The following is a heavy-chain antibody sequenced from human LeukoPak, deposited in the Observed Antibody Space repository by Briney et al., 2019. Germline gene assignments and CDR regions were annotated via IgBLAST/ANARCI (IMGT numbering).Heavy chain of an antibody. CDR3: ASQYSSSWFDP. Sequence: SETLSLTCTVSGGSISSYYWSWIRQPPGKGLEWIGYIYYSGSTYYNPSLKSRVTISVDTSKNQFSLKLSSVTAADTAVYYCASQYSSSWFDPWGQGTLVTVSS. CDR1: GGSISSYY. D-gene: IGHD6-13*01. V-gene: IGHV4-59*08. CDR2: IYYSGST. J-gene: IGHJ5*02.